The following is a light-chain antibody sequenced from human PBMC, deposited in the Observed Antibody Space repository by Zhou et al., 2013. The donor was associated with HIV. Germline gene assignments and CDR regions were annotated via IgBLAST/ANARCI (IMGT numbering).Light chain of an antibody. CDR2: GAS. CDR1: QSVADS. J-gene: IGKJ4*01. V-gene: IGKV3-15*01. CDR3: QQYNRWPPLT. Sequence: IVLTQAPATLSLSPGERATLSCRASQSVADSLAWYQQIPGQAPRLLIYGASTRATGIPARFSGSGSGTEFTLTISSLQSEDFTVYYCQQYNRWPPLTFGGGTQVEIK.